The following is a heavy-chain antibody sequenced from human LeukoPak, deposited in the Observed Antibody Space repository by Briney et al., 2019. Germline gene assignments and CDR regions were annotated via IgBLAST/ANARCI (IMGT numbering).Heavy chain of an antibody. Sequence: GGSLRLSCAASGFTFSSYSMNWVRQAPGKGLEWVSSISSSSSYIYYADSVKGRFTISRDNAKNSLYLQMNSLRAEDTAVYYCATLTRRGYSYGSDYWGQGTLVTVSS. D-gene: IGHD5-18*01. CDR2: ISSSSSYI. CDR3: ATLTRRGYSYGSDY. J-gene: IGHJ4*02. V-gene: IGHV3-21*01. CDR1: GFTFSSYS.